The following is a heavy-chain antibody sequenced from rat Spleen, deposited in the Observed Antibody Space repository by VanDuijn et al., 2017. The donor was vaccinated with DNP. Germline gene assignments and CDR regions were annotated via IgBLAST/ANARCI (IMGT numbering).Heavy chain of an antibody. V-gene: IGHV5S10*01. CDR1: GFTFSDYA. CDR2: IDYEGSST. CDR3: ATHRLRVFHY. Sequence: EVQLVESGGRLVQPGNSLKLSCAASGFTFSDYAMAWVRQTPKKGLEWVASIDYEGSSTFYGDSVKGRFTISRDNAKSTLYLQMDSLRSEDTATYYCATHRLRVFHYWGQGVMVTVSS. D-gene: IGHD1-11*01. J-gene: IGHJ2*01.